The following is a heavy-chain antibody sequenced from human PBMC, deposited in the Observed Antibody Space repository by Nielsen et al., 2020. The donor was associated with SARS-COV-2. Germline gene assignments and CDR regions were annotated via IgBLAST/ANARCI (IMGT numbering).Heavy chain of an antibody. V-gene: IGHV3-48*02. D-gene: IGHD1-7*01. CDR3: ARDQLELPAGYYYYMDV. J-gene: IGHJ6*03. CDR2: ISSSSTI. Sequence: GGSLRLSCAASGFTFSSYSMNWVRQAPGKGLEWVSYISSSSTIYYADSVKGRFTISRDNAKNSLYLQMNSLRDEDTAVYYCARDQLELPAGYYYYMDVWGKGTTVTVSS. CDR1: GFTFSSYS.